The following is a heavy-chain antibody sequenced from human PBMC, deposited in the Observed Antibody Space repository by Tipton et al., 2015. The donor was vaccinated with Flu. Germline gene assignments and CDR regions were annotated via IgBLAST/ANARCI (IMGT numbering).Heavy chain of an antibody. CDR3: ARRDYSNYVSEPKNWFDH. Sequence: TLSLTCAVSGSSIRSSDYYWGWIRQPPGKGLEWIGHISRSGSTYYNSSLQSRVTISVDSSRNRFSLKVKSVTAADTAIYYCARRDYSNYVSEPKNWFDHWGQGTLVTVSS. D-gene: IGHD4-11*01. CDR1: GSSIRSSDYY. V-gene: IGHV4-38-2*01. CDR2: ISRSGST. J-gene: IGHJ5*02.